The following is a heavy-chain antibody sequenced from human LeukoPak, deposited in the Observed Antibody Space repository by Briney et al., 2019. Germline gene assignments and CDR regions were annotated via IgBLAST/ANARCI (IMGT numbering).Heavy chain of an antibody. V-gene: IGHV1-2*02. D-gene: IGHD5-12*01. CDR2: INPDNGGT. CDR3: ARDPSNSGYDYLYYFDY. Sequence: GASVNVSCKASGYTFTGYYMHWVRQAPGQGLEWMGWINPDNGGTNYAQKFQGRVTMTRDMSISTAYMELSRLRSDDTAVYYCARDPSNSGYDYLYYFDYWGQGTLVTVSS. J-gene: IGHJ4*02. CDR1: GYTFTGYY.